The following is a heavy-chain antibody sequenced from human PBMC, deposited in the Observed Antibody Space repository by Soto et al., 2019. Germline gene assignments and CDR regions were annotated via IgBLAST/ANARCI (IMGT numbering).Heavy chain of an antibody. CDR1: GFTFSSQW. CDR2: ILNDGTTT. D-gene: IGHD6-6*01. J-gene: IGHJ5*02. V-gene: IGHV3-74*01. CDR3: ARRIAARGVNWFDP. Sequence: GSLRLSCTASGFTFSSQWLHWVRQAPGKGLMWISRILNDGTTTNYADSVKGRFTISRDNAKKTMYLQMNNLRAEDTAVYYCARRIAARGVNWFDPWGQGTLVTVSS.